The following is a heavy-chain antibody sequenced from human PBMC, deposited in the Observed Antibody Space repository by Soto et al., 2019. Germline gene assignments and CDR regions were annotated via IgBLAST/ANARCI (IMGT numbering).Heavy chain of an antibody. Sequence: SETLSLTCTVSGGSISSYYWNWIPQPPGKGLEWIGYIHYSGSTKYNPALKSRVYMSVDTSTNQFSLRLSSVTAADTAVYYCARFKGDSSLMDVWGQGITVTVSS. CDR2: IHYSGST. CDR3: ARFKGDSSLMDV. CDR1: GGSISSYY. V-gene: IGHV4-59*01. D-gene: IGHD2-15*01. J-gene: IGHJ6*02.